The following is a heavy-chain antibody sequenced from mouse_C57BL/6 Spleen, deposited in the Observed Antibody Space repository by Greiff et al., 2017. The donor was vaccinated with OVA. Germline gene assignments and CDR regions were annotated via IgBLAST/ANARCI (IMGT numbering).Heavy chain of an antibody. Sequence: QVQLQQPGAELVKPGASVKMSCKASGYTFTSYWITWVKQRPGQGLEWIGDISPGSGSTNYNEKFKSKATLTVDTSSSTAYMQLSSLTSEDSAVYYCARSRDYDGAGWAYWGQGTLVTVSA. J-gene: IGHJ3*01. D-gene: IGHD2-4*01. CDR3: ARSRDYDGAGWAY. CDR1: GYTFTSYW. CDR2: ISPGSGST. V-gene: IGHV1-55*01.